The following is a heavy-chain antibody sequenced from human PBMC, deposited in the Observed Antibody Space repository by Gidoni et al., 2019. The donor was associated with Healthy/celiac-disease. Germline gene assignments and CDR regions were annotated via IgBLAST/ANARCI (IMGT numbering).Heavy chain of an antibody. CDR1: GFSLSTSGVG. CDR3: AHSGVRGVIRRPKYYFDY. J-gene: IGHJ4*02. V-gene: IGHV2-5*02. CDR2: IYWDDDK. Sequence: QITLKESGPTLVKPTQTLTLTCPFSGFSLSTSGVGVGWIRQPPGKALEWLALIYWDDDKRYSPSLKSRLTITKDTSKNQVVLTMTNMDPVDTATYYCAHSGVRGVIRRPKYYFDYWGQGTLVTVSS. D-gene: IGHD3-10*01.